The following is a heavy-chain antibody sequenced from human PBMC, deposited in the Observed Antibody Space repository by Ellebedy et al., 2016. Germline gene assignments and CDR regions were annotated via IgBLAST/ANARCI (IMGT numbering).Heavy chain of an antibody. CDR1: GGSVSSGSYY. CDR2: IYYSGST. CDR3: ARRHYYGYYYYYGMDV. J-gene: IGHJ6*02. V-gene: IGHV4-61*01. Sequence: GSLRLXXTVSGGSVSSGSYYWSWIRQPPGKGLEWIGYIYYSGSTNYNPSLKSRVTISVDTSKNQFSLKLSSVTAADTAVYYCARRHYYGYYYYYGMDVWGQGTTVTVSS. D-gene: IGHD3-10*01.